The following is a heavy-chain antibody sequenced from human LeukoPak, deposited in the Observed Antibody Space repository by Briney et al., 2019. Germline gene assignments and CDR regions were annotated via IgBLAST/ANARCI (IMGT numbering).Heavy chain of an antibody. J-gene: IGHJ6*03. Sequence: GGSLRLSCAASGFTFSSYGMHWVRQAPGKGLEWVAFIRYDGSNKYYADSVKGRFTISRDNSKNTLYLQMNSLRAEDTAVYYCAKVLYYYDSSGYAYMDVWGKGTTVTVSS. CDR1: GFTFSSYG. V-gene: IGHV3-30*02. CDR3: AKVLYYYDSSGYAYMDV. D-gene: IGHD3-22*01. CDR2: IRYDGSNK.